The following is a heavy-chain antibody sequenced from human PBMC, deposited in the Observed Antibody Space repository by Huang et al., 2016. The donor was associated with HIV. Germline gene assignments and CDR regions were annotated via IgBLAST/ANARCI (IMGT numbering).Heavy chain of an antibody. CDR2: FAPEHGET. V-gene: IGHV1-24*01. J-gene: IGHJ3*02. Sequence: QVQLVQSGAEVKKPGASVKVSCKVSGYTLTELSIHWVRQAPGKGLEWMGGFAPEHGETNDAQTVQGRVTMTEDTYTDTAYMELNSLRSEDTAVYYCATGVDTYYDIWGQGTMVIASS. CDR3: ATGVDTYYDI. D-gene: IGHD3-10*01. CDR1: GYTLTELS.